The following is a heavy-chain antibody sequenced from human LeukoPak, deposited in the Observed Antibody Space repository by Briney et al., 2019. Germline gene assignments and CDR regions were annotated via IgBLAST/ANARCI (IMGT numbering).Heavy chain of an antibody. J-gene: IGHJ6*02. CDR1: GGSISSYY. CDR3: ARRRLDYYYGMDV. V-gene: IGHV4-59*08. Sequence: PSETLSLTCTVSGGSISSYYWSWIRQPPGRGLEWIGYIYYSGSTNYNPSLKSRVTISVDTSKNQFSLKLSSVTAADTAVYYCARRRLDYYYGMDVWGQGTTVTVSS. CDR2: IYYSGST. D-gene: IGHD5-12*01.